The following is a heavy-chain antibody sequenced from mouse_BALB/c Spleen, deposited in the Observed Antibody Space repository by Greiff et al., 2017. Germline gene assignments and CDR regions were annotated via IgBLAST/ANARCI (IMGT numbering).Heavy chain of an antibody. CDR1: GDSITSGY. Sequence: EVQVVESGPSLVKPSQTLSLTCSVTGDSITSGYWNWIRKFPGNKLEYMGYISYSGSTYYNPSLKSRISITRDTSKNQYYLQLNSVTTEDTATYYCARGTYYGSSYYSWFAYWGQGTLVTVSA. D-gene: IGHD1-1*01. CDR2: ISYSGST. V-gene: IGHV3-8*02. CDR3: ARGTYYGSSYYSWFAY. J-gene: IGHJ3*01.